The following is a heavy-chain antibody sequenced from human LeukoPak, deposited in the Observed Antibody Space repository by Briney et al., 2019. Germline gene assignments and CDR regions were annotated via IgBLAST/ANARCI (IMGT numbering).Heavy chain of an antibody. V-gene: IGHV3-74*01. CDR1: GFTFSSYW. J-gene: IGHJ5*02. CDR3: ARDCSGGSCLNWFDP. Sequence: GGSLRLSCAASGFTFSSYWMHWVRQAPRKGLVWVSRINSDGSSTSYADSVKGRFTISRDNAKNTLYLQMNSLRAEDTAVYYCARDCSGGSCLNWFDPWGQGTLVTVSS. CDR2: INSDGSST. D-gene: IGHD2-15*01.